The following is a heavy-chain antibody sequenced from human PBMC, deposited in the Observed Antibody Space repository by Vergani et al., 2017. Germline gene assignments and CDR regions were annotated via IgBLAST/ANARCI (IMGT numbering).Heavy chain of an antibody. J-gene: IGHJ3*02. CDR2: IIPILGIA. CDR3: ARVRSDDYGDYDLSLDQSDDAFDI. CDR1: GGTFSSYA. D-gene: IGHD4-17*01. Sequence: QVQLVQSGAEVKKPGSSVKVSCKASGGTFSSYAISWVRQAPGQGLEWMGRIIPILGIANYAQKFQGRVTSTADKSTSTAYMELSSLRSEDTAVYYCARVRSDDYGDYDLSLDQSDDAFDIWGQGTMVTVSS. V-gene: IGHV1-69*04.